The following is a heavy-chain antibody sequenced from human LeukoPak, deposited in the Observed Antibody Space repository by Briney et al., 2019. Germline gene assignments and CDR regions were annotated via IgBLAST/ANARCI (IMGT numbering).Heavy chain of an antibody. CDR2: IDPNNYNT. CDR3: ARSDVVVPAAMGDY. Sequence: RASVKVSCKASGYTFTSYDINWVRQAAGQGLEWMGWIDPNNYNTGYAQKFQGRITMTKNTSINTAYMELSSLRSDDTAVYYCARSDVVVPAAMGDYWGQGTLVTVSS. J-gene: IGHJ4*02. CDR1: GYTFTSYD. D-gene: IGHD2-2*01. V-gene: IGHV1-8*01.